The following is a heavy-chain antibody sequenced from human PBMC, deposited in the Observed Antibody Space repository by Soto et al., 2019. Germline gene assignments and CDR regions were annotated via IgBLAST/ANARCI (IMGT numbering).Heavy chain of an antibody. Sequence: SETLSVTCTVSGGSISSYYWSWIRQPPGKGLEWIGYIYYSGSTNYNPSLKSRVTISVDTSKNQFSLKLSSVTAADTAVYYCASTSGSYYGYYYYGMDVWGQGTTVTVSS. CDR1: GGSISSYY. J-gene: IGHJ6*02. D-gene: IGHD1-26*01. CDR3: ASTSGSYYGYYYYGMDV. V-gene: IGHV4-59*01. CDR2: IYYSGST.